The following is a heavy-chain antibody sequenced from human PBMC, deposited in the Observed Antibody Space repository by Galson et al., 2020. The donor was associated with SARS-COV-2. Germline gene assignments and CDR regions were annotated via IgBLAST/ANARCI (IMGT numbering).Heavy chain of an antibody. CDR3: AGRLGYDSGRSEARF. D-gene: IGHD5-12*01. CDR1: GFAFSSNT. J-gene: IGHJ4*02. CDR2: ISPSGSDV. Sequence: NSGGSLRLSCAASGFAFSSNTMNWIRQAPGKGLEWVSSISPSGSDVSLADSVKGRFTISRDNAKNSLYLQMNSLRAEDTAIYYCAGRLGYDSGRSEARFWGQGTLVTVSS. V-gene: IGHV3-21*01.